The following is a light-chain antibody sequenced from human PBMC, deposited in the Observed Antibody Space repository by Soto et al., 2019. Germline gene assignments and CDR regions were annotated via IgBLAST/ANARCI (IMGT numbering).Light chain of an antibody. CDR2: DAS. CDR3: QQRANWPPLT. J-gene: IGKJ4*01. V-gene: IGKV3-11*01. CDR1: QSVTSNY. Sequence: ETVLTQSPDTLSLSPGERATLSCTASQSVTSNYLAWYQQKPGQAPRLLIYDASKRATDIPARFSGSGSGTDFTLTISGLEPEDFAVYYCQQRANWPPLTFGGGTKVDIK.